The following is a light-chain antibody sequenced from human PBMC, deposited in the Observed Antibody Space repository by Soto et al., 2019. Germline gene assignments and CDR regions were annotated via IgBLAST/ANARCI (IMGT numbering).Light chain of an antibody. CDR3: QQYNNWPPWT. CDR2: GAS. CDR1: QSVSSN. Sequence: EIVMTQSPATLSVSPGERATLSCRASQSVSSNLAWYQQKPGQPPRRLIYGASTRATGSPARFSGSGSGTEFTLIISSLQSADFAVYYCQQYNNWPPWTFGQGTKVEIK. J-gene: IGKJ1*01. V-gene: IGKV3-15*01.